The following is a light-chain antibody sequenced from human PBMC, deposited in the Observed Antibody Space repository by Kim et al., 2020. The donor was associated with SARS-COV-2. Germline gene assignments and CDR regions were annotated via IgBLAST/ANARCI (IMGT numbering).Light chain of an antibody. J-gene: IGKJ5*01. Sequence: LSPEERLSLSSRASQSVGKFLAWYQQKPGQVPRLLMYDASSRATGIPARFSGSGSGTDFTLTISSLEPEDFAVYYCQQRSDWPITFGQGTRLEIK. CDR1: QSVGKF. V-gene: IGKV3-11*01. CDR2: DAS. CDR3: QQRSDWPIT.